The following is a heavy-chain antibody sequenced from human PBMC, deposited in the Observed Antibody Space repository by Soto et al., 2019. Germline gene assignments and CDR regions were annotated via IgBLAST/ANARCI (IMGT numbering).Heavy chain of an antibody. D-gene: IGHD4-17*01. Sequence: ASVKVSCKASGYTFTSYYMHWVRQAPGQGLEWMGIINPSGGSTSYAQKFQGRVTMTRDTSTSTVYMELSSLRSEDTAVYYCARDWAPTRYDYGDYYFDYWGQGIQVTVSS. V-gene: IGHV1-46*01. CDR1: GYTFTSYY. CDR2: INPSGGST. CDR3: ARDWAPTRYDYGDYYFDY. J-gene: IGHJ4*02.